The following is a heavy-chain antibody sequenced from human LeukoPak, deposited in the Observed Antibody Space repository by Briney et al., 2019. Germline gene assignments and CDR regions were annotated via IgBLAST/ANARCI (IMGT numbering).Heavy chain of an antibody. D-gene: IGHD2-2*01. V-gene: IGHV1-18*01. CDR1: GYTFTSYG. CDR3: ARAFSSTSRGWFDP. J-gene: IGHJ5*02. CDR2: ISAYNGNT. Sequence: ASVKVSCKASGYTFTSYGISWMRQAPGQGLEWMGWISAYNGNTNYAQKLQGRVTMTTDTSTSTAYMELRSLRSDDTAVYYCARAFSSTSRGWFDPWGQGTLVTVSS.